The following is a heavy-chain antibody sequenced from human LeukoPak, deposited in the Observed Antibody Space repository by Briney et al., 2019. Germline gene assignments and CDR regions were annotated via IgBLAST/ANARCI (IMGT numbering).Heavy chain of an antibody. J-gene: IGHJ4*02. CDR3: ARQGSGSYHIDY. CDR2: MNPNSGNK. V-gene: IGHV1-8*03. D-gene: IGHD1-26*01. Sequence: ASVKVSCKASGYTFTSYDINWVRQATGQGLEWMGWMNPNSGNKGYAQKFQGRVTITRNTSISTAYMELSSLRSEDTAVYYCARQGSGSYHIDYWGQGTLVTVSS. CDR1: GYTFTSYD.